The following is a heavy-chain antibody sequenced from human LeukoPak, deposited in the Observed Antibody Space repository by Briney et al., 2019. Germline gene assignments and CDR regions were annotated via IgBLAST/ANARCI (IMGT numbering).Heavy chain of an antibody. J-gene: IGHJ4*02. Sequence: GGSLRLSCVVSGFTFSNYAMTWVRQAPGKGLECVSAIGDSGTVTHYADSVNGRFTISRDNSKNTLYLQMNSLRVEDTAVYYCAKGGDYSRTWLNCADYWGQGTLVTVSS. D-gene: IGHD6-13*01. CDR2: IGDSGTVT. CDR3: AKGGDYSRTWLNCADY. CDR1: GFTFSNYA. V-gene: IGHV3-23*01.